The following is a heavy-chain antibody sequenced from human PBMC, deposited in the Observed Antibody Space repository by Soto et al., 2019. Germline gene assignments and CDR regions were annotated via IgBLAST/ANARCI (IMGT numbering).Heavy chain of an antibody. CDR2: IKSKTDGGTT. V-gene: IGHV3-15*01. CDR1: GFTFSNAW. Sequence: GGSLRLSCAASGFTFSNAWMSWVRQAPGKGLEWVGRIKSKTDGGTTDYAAPVKGRFTISRDESKNTLYLQMNSLKTEDTAVYYCTTDPAEAALWFGELLYSFDYWGQGTLVTVSS. J-gene: IGHJ4*02. D-gene: IGHD3-10*01. CDR3: TTDPAEAALWFGELLYSFDY.